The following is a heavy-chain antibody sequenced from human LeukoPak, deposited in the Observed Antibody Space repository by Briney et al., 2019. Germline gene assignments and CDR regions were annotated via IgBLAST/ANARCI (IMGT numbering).Heavy chain of an antibody. J-gene: IGHJ6*03. D-gene: IGHD6-13*01. V-gene: IGHV3-74*01. CDR3: AREGSSWPYYYYYYMDV. CDR2: ISSDGSST. CDR1: GFALSSYW. Sequence: GGSLRLSCAASGFALSSYWMHWVRQAPGKGLVWVSRISSDGSSTSYADSVKGRFTISRDNAKNTLYLQMNSLRAEDTAVYYCAREGSSWPYYYYYYMDVWGKGTTVTISS.